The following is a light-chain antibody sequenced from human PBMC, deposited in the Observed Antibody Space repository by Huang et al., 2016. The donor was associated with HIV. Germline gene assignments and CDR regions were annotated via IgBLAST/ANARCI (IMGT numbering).Light chain of an antibody. Sequence: EIVMTQSPATLSVSPGERATLSCRASQSVSSNLAWYQQKPGQAPRLLIFDAATRATGIPSRFRGSGSGTEFTLTISSLQSVDFVLYYCQQYDDWPSYTFGQGTKLEIK. CDR3: QQYDDWPSYT. V-gene: IGKV3-15*01. J-gene: IGKJ2*01. CDR2: DAA. CDR1: QSVSSN.